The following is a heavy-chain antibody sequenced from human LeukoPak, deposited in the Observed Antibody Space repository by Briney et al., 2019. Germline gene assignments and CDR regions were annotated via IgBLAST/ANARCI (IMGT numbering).Heavy chain of an antibody. J-gene: IGHJ4*02. D-gene: IGHD6-19*01. CDR2: ISSSSSYI. V-gene: IGHV3-21*01. CDR3: ARDLSSGWYYFDY. Sequence: PGGSLRPPCAASGFTFSSYSMNWVRQAPGKGLEWVSSISSSSSYIYYADSVKGRFTISRDNAKNSLYLQMNSLRAEDTALYYCARDLSSGWYYFDYWGQGTLVTVSS. CDR1: GFTFSSYS.